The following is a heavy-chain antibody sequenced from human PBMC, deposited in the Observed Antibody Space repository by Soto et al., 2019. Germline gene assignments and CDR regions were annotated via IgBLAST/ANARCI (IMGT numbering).Heavy chain of an antibody. CDR3: ARVHTYYYYSGSFDY. D-gene: IGHD2-15*01. Sequence: ASVKVSCKASGYTFTGYYLHWVRQAPGQGLEWMGWINPNNGDTNYAQNFRGRVTMTRDTSISTAYMELGGLRSDDTAVYYCARVHTYYYYSGSFDYWGQGTLVTVSS. V-gene: IGHV1-2*02. CDR1: GYTFTGYY. CDR2: INPNNGDT. J-gene: IGHJ4*02.